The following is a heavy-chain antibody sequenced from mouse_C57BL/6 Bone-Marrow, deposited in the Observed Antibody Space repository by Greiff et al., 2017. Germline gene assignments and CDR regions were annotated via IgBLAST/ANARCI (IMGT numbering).Heavy chain of an antibody. J-gene: IGHJ2*01. CDR3: ASYDGYSLN. D-gene: IGHD2-3*01. CDR2: IDPSDSET. V-gene: IGHV1-52*01. Sequence: VQLQQSGAELVRPGSSVKLSCKASGYTFTSYWMHWVKQRPIQGLEWIGNIDPSDSETHYNQKFKDKATLTVDKSSSTAYMQLSSLTSEDSAVYYCASYDGYSLNWGQGTTLTVSS. CDR1: GYTFTSYW.